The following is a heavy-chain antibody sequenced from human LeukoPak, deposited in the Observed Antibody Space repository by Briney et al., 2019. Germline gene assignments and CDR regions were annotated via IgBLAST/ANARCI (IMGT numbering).Heavy chain of an antibody. CDR1: GGSINNYY. CDR2: VYSSGST. CDR3: ARGGSYGFRLVLAV. V-gene: IGHV4-59*01. D-gene: IGHD5-18*01. Sequence: SETLSLTCSVSGGSINNYYWSWIRQSPGKGLEWIGYVYSSGSTNSNPSLKSRVTISVDTSKNQFSLNLSFVTAADTAVYYCARGGSYGFRLVLAVWGQGTLVTVSS. J-gene: IGHJ4*02.